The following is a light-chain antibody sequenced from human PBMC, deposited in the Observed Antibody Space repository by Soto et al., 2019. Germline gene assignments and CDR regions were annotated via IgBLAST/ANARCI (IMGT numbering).Light chain of an antibody. J-gene: IGKJ4*01. V-gene: IGKV3-20*01. CDR1: QSINTNY. CDR2: GAS. CDR3: QQYGSSPVT. Sequence: EIVLTQSPGTLSLSPGERATLSCRASQSINTNYLAWYQQKPGQAPRPLIYGASSRATGIPDRFSGSGSRTDFTLTISRLEPEDVAVYYCQQYGSSPVTFGGGTKLEIK.